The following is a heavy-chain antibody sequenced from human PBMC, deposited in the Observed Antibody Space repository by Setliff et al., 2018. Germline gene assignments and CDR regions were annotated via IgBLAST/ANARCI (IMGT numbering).Heavy chain of an antibody. CDR1: GGSFSTYF. Sequence: PSETLSLTCAVYGGSFSTYFWSWIRQPPGKGLEWIGEISHSGSANYNPSLRNRVTISIDTSKNQFSLKLSSMTAADTAVYHCARQGVGVENNLRGAFDIWGQGTTVTVSS. D-gene: IGHD3-10*01. V-gene: IGHV4-34*01. CDR2: ISHSGSA. J-gene: IGHJ3*02. CDR3: ARQGVGVENNLRGAFDI.